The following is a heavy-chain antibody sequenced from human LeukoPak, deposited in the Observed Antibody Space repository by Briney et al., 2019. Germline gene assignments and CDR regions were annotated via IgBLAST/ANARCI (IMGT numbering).Heavy chain of an antibody. D-gene: IGHD3-10*02. CDR1: GYIFTSYS. J-gene: IGHJ3*02. Sequence: ASVKVSCKASGYIFTSYSISWVRQAPGQGLEWMGWINTNTGNPTYAQGFTGRFVFSLDTSVSTAYLQISSLKAEDTAVYYCARDPPRRPLYYYVSSGWAFDIWGQGTMVTVSS. CDR3: ARDPPRRPLYYYVSSGWAFDI. CDR2: INTNTGNP. V-gene: IGHV7-4-1*02.